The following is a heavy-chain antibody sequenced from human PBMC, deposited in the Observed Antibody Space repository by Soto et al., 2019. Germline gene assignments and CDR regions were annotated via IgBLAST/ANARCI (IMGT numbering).Heavy chain of an antibody. CDR3: ARHNIGSGWYGGASTGPLKVYYYGMDV. J-gene: IGHJ6*02. D-gene: IGHD6-19*01. CDR2: IYPGDSDT. CDR1: GYSFTSYW. Sequence: GESLKISCKGSGYSFTSYWIGWVRQMPGKGLEWMGIIYPGDSDTRYSPSFQGQVTISADKSISTAYLQWSSLKASDTAMYYCARHNIGSGWYGGASTGPLKVYYYGMDVWGQGTTVTVS. V-gene: IGHV5-51*01.